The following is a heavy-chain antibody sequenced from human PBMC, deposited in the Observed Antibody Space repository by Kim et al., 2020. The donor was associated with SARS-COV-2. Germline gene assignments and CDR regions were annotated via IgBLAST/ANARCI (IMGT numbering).Heavy chain of an antibody. D-gene: IGHD5-18*01. J-gene: IGHJ3*02. CDR3: ARRGVDTAMVDAFDI. Sequence: SETLSLTCTVSGGSISSSSYYWGWIRQPPGKGLEWIGSIYYSGSTYYNPSLKSRVTISVDTSKNQFSLKLSSVTAADTAVYYCARRGVDTAMVDAFDIWGQGTMVTVSS. CDR1: GGSISSSSYY. CDR2: IYYSGST. V-gene: IGHV4-39*01.